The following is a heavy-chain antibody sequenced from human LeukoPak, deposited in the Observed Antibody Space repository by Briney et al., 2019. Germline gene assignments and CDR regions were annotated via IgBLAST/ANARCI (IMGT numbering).Heavy chain of an antibody. CDR1: GFSSSSNA. CDR3: VGSSRYDWNGPADY. J-gene: IGHJ4*02. D-gene: IGHD3-16*02. Sequence: GGSLRLSCAASGFSSSSNAMHWVRQVPGKGLEWVAIISYDGSKMYYADSVKGRFTITRDKSKNMLYLQMNSLRTEDTAVYYCVGSSRYDWNGPADYWGQGTLVTVSS. CDR2: ISYDGSKM. V-gene: IGHV3-30*04.